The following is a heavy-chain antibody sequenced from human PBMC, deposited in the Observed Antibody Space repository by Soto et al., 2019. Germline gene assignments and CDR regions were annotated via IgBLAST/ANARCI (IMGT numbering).Heavy chain of an antibody. CDR1: VGSISSSGFS. V-gene: IGHV4-30-2*06. J-gene: IGHJ4*02. D-gene: IGHD3-3*01. CDR2: IYHSGST. Sequence: SLSLTCAVSVGSISSSGFSWNWILQSPGKGLEWIGYIYHSGSTNYSPSLKSRVTISLDGSKNQFSLNLNSVTAADTAVYYCARGIVFSLWSGYFDYWGQGSLVTVSS. CDR3: ARGIVFSLWSGYFDY.